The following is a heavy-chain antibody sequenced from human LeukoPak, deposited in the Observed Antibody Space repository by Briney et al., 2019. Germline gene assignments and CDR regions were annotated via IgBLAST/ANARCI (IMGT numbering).Heavy chain of an antibody. Sequence: PSETLSLTCTVSGGSISSHYWSWIRRPPGKGLEWIGYIYYSGSTNYNPSLKSRVTISVDTSKNQFSLKLSSVTAADTAVYYCARAYGSGSAAFDYWGQGTLVTVSS. CDR1: GGSISSHY. CDR3: ARAYGSGSAAFDY. CDR2: IYYSGST. J-gene: IGHJ4*02. D-gene: IGHD3-10*01. V-gene: IGHV4-59*11.